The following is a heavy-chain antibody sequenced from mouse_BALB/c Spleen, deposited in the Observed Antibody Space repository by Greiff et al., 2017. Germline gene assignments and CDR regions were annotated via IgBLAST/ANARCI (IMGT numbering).Heavy chain of an antibody. D-gene: IGHD2-14*01. CDR2: ISSGSSTI. J-gene: IGHJ3*01. CDR1: GFTFSSFG. V-gene: IGHV5-17*02. Sequence: EVKLMESGGGLVQPGGSLKLSCAASGFTFSSFGMHWVRQAPEKGLEWVAYISSGSSTIYYADTVKGRFTISRDNPKNTLFLQMTSLRSEDTAMYYCAKQERGDRYAGFAYWGQGTLVTVSA. CDR3: AKQERGDRYAGFAY.